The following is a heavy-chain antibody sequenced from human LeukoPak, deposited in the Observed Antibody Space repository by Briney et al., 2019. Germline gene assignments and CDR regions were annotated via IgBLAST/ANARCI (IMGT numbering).Heavy chain of an antibody. J-gene: IGHJ4*02. Sequence: ASVKLSCKASGYTFTSYGISWVRQAPGQGLEWMGWISAYNGNTNYAQKLQGRVTMTTDTSTSTAYMELRSLRSDDPAVYYCARHSSGWTFFDYWGQGTLVTVPS. V-gene: IGHV1-18*01. CDR3: ARHSSGWTFFDY. CDR2: ISAYNGNT. CDR1: GYTFTSYG. D-gene: IGHD6-19*01.